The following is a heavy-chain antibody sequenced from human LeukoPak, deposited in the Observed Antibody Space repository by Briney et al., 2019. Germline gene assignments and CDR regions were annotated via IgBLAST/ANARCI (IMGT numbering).Heavy chain of an antibody. J-gene: IGHJ6*03. CDR3: ARGRNHASKTGGKWITYHYYMDV. CDR2: ISAYNGNT. CDR1: GYTFTSHG. D-gene: IGHD5-12*01. V-gene: IGHV1-18*01. Sequence: GASVKVSCKASGYTFTSHGISWVRQAPGQGLEWMGWISAYNGNTNYAQKLQGRVTLTSDTSTSTVYMELSSLRSEDTPVYYCARGRNHASKTGGKWITYHYYMDVWGKGTTVTVSS.